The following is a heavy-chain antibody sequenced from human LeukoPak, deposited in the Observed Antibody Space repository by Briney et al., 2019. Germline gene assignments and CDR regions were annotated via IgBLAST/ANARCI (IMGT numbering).Heavy chain of an antibody. CDR2: IRSDGSST. CDR1: GFSFSAYI. J-gene: IGHJ4*02. V-gene: IGHV3-64*01. D-gene: IGHD6-19*01. CDR3: TRRYGGHSGWAGYHDS. Sequence: PGGSLRLSCVASGFSFSAYIMHWVRQAPGKGLEYVSAIRSDGSSTFYPNSVKGRFTISRDNSKSTLYLQMVSLRAEDTAVYYCTRRYGGHSGWAGYHDSWGQGTLVTVSS.